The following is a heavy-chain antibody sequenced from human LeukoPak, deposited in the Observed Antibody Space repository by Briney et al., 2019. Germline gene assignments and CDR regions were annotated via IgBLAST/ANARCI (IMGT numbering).Heavy chain of an antibody. CDR1: GYSISSGYY. V-gene: IGHV4-38-2*01. CDR3: ARVSGYYDSSGYYGIYFDY. J-gene: IGHJ4*02. D-gene: IGHD3-22*01. Sequence: SETLSLTCAVSGYSISSGYYWGWIRQPPGKGLEWIGSIYHSGSTYYNPSLKSRVTISVDTSKNQFSLKLSSVTAADTAVYYCARVSGYYDSSGYYGIYFDYWGQGTLVTVSS. CDR2: IYHSGST.